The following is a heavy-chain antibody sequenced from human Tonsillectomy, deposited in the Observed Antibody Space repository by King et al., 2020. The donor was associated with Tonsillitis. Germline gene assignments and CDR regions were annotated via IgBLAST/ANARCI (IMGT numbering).Heavy chain of an antibody. V-gene: IGHV3-30*04. CDR3: ARDPTMVRGGYYYGMDV. Sequence: VQLVESGGGGVQPGRSLRLSCAASGFTFSSYAMHWVRQAPGRGLEWVAVISYDGSNKYYADSVKGRFTISRDNSKNTLYLQMNSLRAEDTAVYYCARDPTMVRGGYYYGMDVWGQGTTVTVSS. CDR2: ISYDGSNK. J-gene: IGHJ6*02. D-gene: IGHD3-10*01. CDR1: GFTFSSYA.